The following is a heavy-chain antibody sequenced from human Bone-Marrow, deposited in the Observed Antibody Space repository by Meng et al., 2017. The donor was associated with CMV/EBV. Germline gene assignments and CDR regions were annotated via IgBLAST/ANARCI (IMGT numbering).Heavy chain of an antibody. Sequence: GGSLRLSCAASGFTFSSYGMHWVRQAPGKGLEWVAFIRYDGSNKYYADSVKGRFTISRDNAKNSLYLQMNSLRAEDTAVYYCARGGWDYDFWSGYHGGMDVWGQGTTVTVSS. D-gene: IGHD3-3*01. CDR2: IRYDGSNK. J-gene: IGHJ6*02. CDR1: GFTFSSYG. V-gene: IGHV3-30*02. CDR3: ARGGWDYDFWSGYHGGMDV.